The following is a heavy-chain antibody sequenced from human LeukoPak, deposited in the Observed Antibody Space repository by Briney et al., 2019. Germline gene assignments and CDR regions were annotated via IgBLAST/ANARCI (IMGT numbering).Heavy chain of an antibody. Sequence: GGSLRLFCSASGFTFSSYAMHWVRQAAGEGLEYVSAINCDGDSTYYADSVKGRFTISRDNSKNTLYLQMSSLRSEDSAVYYCVKTPYSSTWYVGDSWGQGALVTVSS. CDR1: GFTFSSYA. D-gene: IGHD2/OR15-2a*01. J-gene: IGHJ4*02. CDR2: INCDGDST. CDR3: VKTPYSSTWYVGDS. V-gene: IGHV3-64D*06.